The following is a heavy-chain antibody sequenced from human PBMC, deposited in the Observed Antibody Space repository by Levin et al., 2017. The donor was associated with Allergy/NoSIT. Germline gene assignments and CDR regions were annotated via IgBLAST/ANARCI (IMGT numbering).Heavy chain of an antibody. CDR1: GYTFTSYG. J-gene: IGHJ4*02. D-gene: IGHD3-10*01. V-gene: IGHV1-18*01. CDR2: ISAYNGNT. CDR3: ARDNIIYGSGEGDY. Sequence: VASVKVSCKASGYTFTSYGISWVRQAPGQGLEWMGWISAYNGNTNYAQKLQGRVTMTTDTSTSTAYMELRSLRSDDTAVYYCARDNIIYGSGEGDYWGQGTLVTVSS.